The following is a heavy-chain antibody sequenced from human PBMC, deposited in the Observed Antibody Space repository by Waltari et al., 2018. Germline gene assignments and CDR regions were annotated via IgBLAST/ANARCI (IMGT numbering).Heavy chain of an antibody. D-gene: IGHD6-6*01. CDR3: ARNGGAARLKY. CDR2: INHSGST. Sequence: QVQLQQWGAGLLKPSETLSLTCAVYGGSFSGYYWSWIRQPPGKGREWSGEINHSGSTNDDPALKSRGTISVDTSKNQFSLKLSSVTAADTAVYYCARNGGAARLKYWGQGTLVTVSS. CDR1: GGSFSGYY. J-gene: IGHJ4*02. V-gene: IGHV4-34*01.